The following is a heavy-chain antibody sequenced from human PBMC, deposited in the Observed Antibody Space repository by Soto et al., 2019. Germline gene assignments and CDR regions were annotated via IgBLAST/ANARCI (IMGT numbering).Heavy chain of an antibody. V-gene: IGHV3-74*01. Sequence: EVQLLESGGGLVQPGESLRLSCAASGFTFSYYWMHWVRQAPGMGLVWVSRIHSDGSSTTYADSVKGRFTISRDNARKTLDLQMTSLRAEDTAVYYCARGDRGAFDLWGQGTVVTVSS. J-gene: IGHJ3*01. CDR3: ARGDRGAFDL. D-gene: IGHD1-26*01. CDR1: GFTFSYYW. CDR2: IHSDGSST.